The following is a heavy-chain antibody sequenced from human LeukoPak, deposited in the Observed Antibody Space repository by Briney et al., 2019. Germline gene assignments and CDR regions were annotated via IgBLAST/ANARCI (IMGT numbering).Heavy chain of an antibody. V-gene: IGHV1-2*02. CDR3: ARVWGFGVGHPTDY. D-gene: IGHD3-3*01. CDR2: INPNSGGT. J-gene: IGHJ4*02. CDR1: GYTFTGYY. Sequence: GASVKVPCKASGYTFTGYYMHWVRQAPGQGLEWVGWINPNSGGTNYAQKFQGRVTMTRDTSISTAYMELSRLRSDDTAVYYCARVWGFGVGHPTDYWGQGTLVTVSS.